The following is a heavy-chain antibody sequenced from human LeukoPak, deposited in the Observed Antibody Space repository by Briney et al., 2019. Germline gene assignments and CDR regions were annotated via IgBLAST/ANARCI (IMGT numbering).Heavy chain of an antibody. CDR1: GGSISSSNW. J-gene: IGHJ6*03. Sequence: SGTLSLTCAVSGGSISSSNWWSWVRQPPGKGLEWIGSLYYSGSTYYNPSLKSRVTISVDTSKNQFSLKLSSVTAADTAVYYCARHSSSSYYYYYMDVWGKGTTVTVSS. CDR2: LYYSGST. CDR3: ARHSSSSYYYYYMDV. D-gene: IGHD6-6*01. V-gene: IGHV4-4*02.